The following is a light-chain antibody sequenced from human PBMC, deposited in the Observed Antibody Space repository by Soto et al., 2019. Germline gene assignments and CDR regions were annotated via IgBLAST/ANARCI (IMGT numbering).Light chain of an antibody. CDR1: SSDVGGYNY. CDR2: EVS. CDR3: SSYAGSNNWV. J-gene: IGLJ3*02. V-gene: IGLV2-8*01. Sequence: ALTQPPSASGSPGQSVTISCTGTSSDVGGYNYVSWYQQHPGKAPKLMIYEVSKRPSGVPDRFSGSKSGNTASLTVSGLQAEDEADYYCSSYAGSNNWVFGGGTQLTVL.